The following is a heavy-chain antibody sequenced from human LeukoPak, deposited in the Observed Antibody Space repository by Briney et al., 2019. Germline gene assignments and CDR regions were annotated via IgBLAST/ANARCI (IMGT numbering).Heavy chain of an antibody. CDR2: IYSDGNT. CDR1: GFTVSSIY. D-gene: IGHD6-19*01. Sequence: GGSLRLSCAVSGFTVSSIYMTWVRQAPGKGLEWVSSIYSDGNTYYADSVKGRFTLSRDSSRNTLYLQMNDLRVEDTAVYYCAGDAHSSSWYDHWGQGTLVTVSS. CDR3: AGDAHSSSWYDH. V-gene: IGHV3-53*01. J-gene: IGHJ5*02.